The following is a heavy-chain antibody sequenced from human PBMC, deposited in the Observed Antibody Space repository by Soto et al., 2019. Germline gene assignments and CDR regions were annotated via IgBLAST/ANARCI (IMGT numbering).Heavy chain of an antibody. Sequence: ASVKVSCKVSGYTLTELSMHWVRQAPGKGLEWMGGFDPEDGETIYAQKFQGRVTMTEDTSTDTAYMELSSLRSEDTAVYYCARELRQCLDHYYYYDGMDFWGQGTTVTVSS. CDR2: FDPEDGET. D-gene: IGHD6-19*01. J-gene: IGHJ6*02. V-gene: IGHV1-24*01. CDR3: ARELRQCLDHYYYYDGMDF. CDR1: GYTLTELS.